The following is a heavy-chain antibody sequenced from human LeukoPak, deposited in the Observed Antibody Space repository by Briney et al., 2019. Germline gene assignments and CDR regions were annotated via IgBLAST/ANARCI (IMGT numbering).Heavy chain of an antibody. CDR2: IGGSGGST. CDR1: GFSFSSNS. D-gene: IGHD1-26*01. CDR3: AKGQWVPRYYFDY. V-gene: IGHV3-23*01. J-gene: IGHJ4*02. Sequence: AGGSLRLSCAASGFSFSSNSMNWVRQAPGKGLEWVSSIGGSGGSTYYADSVKGRFTISRDNSKDTLYLQMNSLRAEDTAVYYCAKGQWVPRYYFDYWGQGTLVTVSS.